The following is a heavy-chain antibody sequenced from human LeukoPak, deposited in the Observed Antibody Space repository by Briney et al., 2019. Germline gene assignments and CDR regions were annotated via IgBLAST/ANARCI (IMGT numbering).Heavy chain of an antibody. CDR3: AKDIGRSGWSSSFDY. J-gene: IGHJ4*02. V-gene: IGHV3-9*03. Sequence: GGSLRLSCAASGFTFDDYAMHWVRQAPGKGLEWVSGITWNSGRIAYADSVKGRFTISRDNAKNSLYLQINSLRVEDMALYYCAKDIGRSGWSSSFDYWGQGTLVTVSS. CDR2: ITWNSGRI. D-gene: IGHD6-19*01. CDR1: GFTFDDYA.